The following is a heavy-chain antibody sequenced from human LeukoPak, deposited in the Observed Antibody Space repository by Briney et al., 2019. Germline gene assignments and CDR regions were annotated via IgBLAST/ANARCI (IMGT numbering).Heavy chain of an antibody. CDR2: ISSNGGST. CDR1: GFTFSSYG. CDR3: ASQGGY. Sequence: GGSLRLSCAASGFTFSSYGMHWVRQAPGKGLEYVSAISSNGGSTYYANSVKGRFTISRDNSKNTLYLQMGSLRAEDMAVYYCASQGGYWGQGTLVTVSS. V-gene: IGHV3-64*01. J-gene: IGHJ4*02. D-gene: IGHD2-15*01.